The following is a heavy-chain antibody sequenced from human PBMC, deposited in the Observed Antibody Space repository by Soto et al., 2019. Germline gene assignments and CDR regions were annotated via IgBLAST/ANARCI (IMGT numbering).Heavy chain of an antibody. Sequence: GGSLKSSCKGSGYSFASYWSGWVRQMPGKGLEWMGIIYPGVSDTRYSPSFQGQVTISADKSISTAYLQWSSLKASDTAMYYCARQGSSRKYYYYGMYVWGQGTTVTDSS. J-gene: IGHJ6*02. CDR2: IYPGVSDT. D-gene: IGHD6-6*01. CDR3: ARQGSSRKYYYYGMYV. V-gene: IGHV5-51*01. CDR1: GYSFASYW.